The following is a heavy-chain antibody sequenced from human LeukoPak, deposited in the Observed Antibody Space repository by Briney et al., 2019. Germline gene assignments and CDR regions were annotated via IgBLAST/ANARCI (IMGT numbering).Heavy chain of an antibody. CDR1: GGTFSSYA. D-gene: IGHD1-1*01. CDR2: IIPILGIA. J-gene: IGHJ3*02. V-gene: IGHV1-69*04. CDR3: ARAARYNWNDPNLHDAFDI. Sequence: ASVKVSCKASGGTFSSYAISWVRQAPGQGLEWMGRIIPILGIANYAQKFQGRVTITADESTSTAYMELSSLRSEDTAVYYCARAARYNWNDPNLHDAFDIWGQGTMVTVSS.